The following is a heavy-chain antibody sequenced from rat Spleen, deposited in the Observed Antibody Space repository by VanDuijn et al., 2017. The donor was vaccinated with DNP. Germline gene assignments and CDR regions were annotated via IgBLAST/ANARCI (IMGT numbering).Heavy chain of an antibody. J-gene: IGHJ3*01. V-gene: IGHV5-7*01. CDR2: ISYDGSST. CDR1: GFTFSNYD. Sequence: EVQLVESGGGLVQPGRSMKLSCAASGFTFSNYDMAWVRQAPKKGLEWVATISYDGSSTNYRDSVKGRFTISRDNAKSTLYLQMDSLRSEDTATYYCARIGAVTGTFDYWGQGTLVTVSS. D-gene: IGHD5-1*01. CDR3: ARIGAVTGTFDY.